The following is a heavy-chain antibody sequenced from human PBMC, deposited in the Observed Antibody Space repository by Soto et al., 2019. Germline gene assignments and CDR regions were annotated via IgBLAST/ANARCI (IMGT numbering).Heavy chain of an antibody. CDR3: ARGDCTGAYCYSWPFNYGVDV. D-gene: IGHD2-15*01. Sequence: QVQLVESGGGVVQPGGSLRLSCTTSGFTFNTYGMHWVRQAPGKGLEWVAIIWYDGSNKYYADSVKGQFTISRDNSKNTLYLQMNSLRAEDTALYHCARGDCTGAYCYSWPFNYGVDVWGQGATVTVSS. V-gene: IGHV3-33*08. CDR2: IWYDGSNK. J-gene: IGHJ6*02. CDR1: GFTFNTYG.